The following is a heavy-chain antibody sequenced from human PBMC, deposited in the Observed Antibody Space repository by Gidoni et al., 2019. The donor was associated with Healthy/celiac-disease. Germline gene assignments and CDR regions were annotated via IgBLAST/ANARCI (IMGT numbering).Heavy chain of an antibody. V-gene: IGHV1-69*09. CDR3: ARALYLGYCSSTSCQGDPYYYYGMDV. D-gene: IGHD2-2*01. CDR2: IIPILGIA. Sequence: QVQLVQSGAEVKKPGSSVKVSCKASGGTFSSYAISWVRQAPGQGLEWMGRIIPILGIANYAQKFQGRVTITADKSTSTAYMELSSLRSEDTAVYYCARALYLGYCSSTSCQGDPYYYYGMDVWGQGTTVTVSS. J-gene: IGHJ6*02. CDR1: GGTFSSYA.